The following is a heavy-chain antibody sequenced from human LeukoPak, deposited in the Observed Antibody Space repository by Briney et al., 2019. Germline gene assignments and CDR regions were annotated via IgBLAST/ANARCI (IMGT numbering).Heavy chain of an antibody. J-gene: IGHJ4*02. CDR1: GFTFSSYA. Sequence: GGSLRLSCAASGFTFSSYAMHWVRQAPGKGLEYVSAISSNGGSTYYANSVKGRFTISRDNSKNTLYLQMGSLRAEDMAVYYCASGSGSLPDYGGQGTLVTVSS. CDR2: ISSNGGST. V-gene: IGHV3-64*01. CDR3: ASGSGSLPDY. D-gene: IGHD1-26*01.